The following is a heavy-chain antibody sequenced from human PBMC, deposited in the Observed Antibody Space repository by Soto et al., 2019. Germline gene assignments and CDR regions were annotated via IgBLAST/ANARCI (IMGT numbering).Heavy chain of an antibody. CDR3: TTDQGDVVVGAIRTPGFDY. Sequence: GGSLRLSCAASGFTFSNAWMNWVRQAPGKGLEWVGRIKSKTDGGTTDYAAPVKGRFTISRDDSKNTLYLQMNSLKTEDTAVYYCTTDQGDVVVGAIRTPGFDYWGQGTLVTVSS. D-gene: IGHD1-26*01. J-gene: IGHJ4*02. CDR2: IKSKTDGGTT. CDR1: GFTFSNAW. V-gene: IGHV3-15*07.